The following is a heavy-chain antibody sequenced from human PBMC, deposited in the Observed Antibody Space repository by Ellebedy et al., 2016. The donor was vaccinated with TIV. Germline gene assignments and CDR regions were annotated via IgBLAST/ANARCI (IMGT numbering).Heavy chain of an antibody. V-gene: IGHV3-30*18. CDR3: AKDLHYYGSGGVGMDV. CDR2: ISYDGSNK. D-gene: IGHD3-10*01. Sequence: GESLKISCAASGFTFSSYGMHWVRQAPGKGLEWVAVISYDGSNKYYADSVKGRFTISRDNSKNTLYLQMNSLRAEDTAVYYCAKDLHYYGSGGVGMDVWGQGTTVTVSS. J-gene: IGHJ6*02. CDR1: GFTFSSYG.